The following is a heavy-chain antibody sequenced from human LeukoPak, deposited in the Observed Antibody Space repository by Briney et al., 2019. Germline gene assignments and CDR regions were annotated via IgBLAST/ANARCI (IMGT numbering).Heavy chain of an antibody. J-gene: IGHJ3*02. V-gene: IGHV1-8*02. CDR2: MNPNSGNT. CDR3: ARAATMIVVDDAFDI. Sequence: GASVKVSCKASGYTFTSYDINWVRQATGQGLEWMGWMNPNSGNTGYAQKFQGRVTMTTDTSTSTAYMELRSLRSDDTAVYYCARAATMIVVDDAFDIWGQGTMVTVSS. D-gene: IGHD3-22*01. CDR1: GYTFTSYD.